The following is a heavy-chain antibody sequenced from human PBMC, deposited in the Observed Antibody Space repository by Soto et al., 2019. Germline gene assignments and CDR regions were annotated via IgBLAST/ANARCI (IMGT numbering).Heavy chain of an antibody. CDR1: GYTFTGYD. CDR2: INPNSGGT. J-gene: IGHJ5*02. D-gene: IGHD6-19*01. Sequence: QVQLVQSGAEVKKPGASVKVSCKASGYTFTGYDMHWVRQAPGQGLEWMGWINPNSGGTKYAQKFQGRVTRTRDTSISTAYMELSSLRSDDTAVYYCARGRPAVAGGGWFDPWGQGTLVTVSS. CDR3: ARGRPAVAGGGWFDP. V-gene: IGHV1-2*02.